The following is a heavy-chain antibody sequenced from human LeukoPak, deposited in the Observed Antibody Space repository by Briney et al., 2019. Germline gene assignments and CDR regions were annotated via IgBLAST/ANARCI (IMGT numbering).Heavy chain of an antibody. CDR1: GASISISSYY. J-gene: IGHJ4*02. V-gene: IGHV4-39*01. Sequence: KSSETLSLTCTVSGASISISSYYWGWIRQPPGRGLEWIATIHHSGSTYHSPSPKSRVTMSVDTSKNQFSLKLSSLTAADTAVYYCARHPSGSSFDYWGQGTLVTVSS. CDR3: ARHPSGSSFDY. D-gene: IGHD3-22*01. CDR2: IHHSGST.